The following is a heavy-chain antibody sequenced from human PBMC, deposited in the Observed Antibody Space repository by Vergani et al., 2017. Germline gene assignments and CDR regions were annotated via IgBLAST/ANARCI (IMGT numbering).Heavy chain of an antibody. CDR1: GFTVSSNY. CDR2: ISSSGSTI. CDR3: AREQSSSWFGFDP. D-gene: IGHD6-13*01. J-gene: IGHJ5*02. Sequence: VQLVESGGGLIQPGGSLRLSCAASGFTVSSNYMSWVRQAPGKGLEWVSYISSSGSTIYYADSVKGRFTISRDNAKNSLYLQMNSLRAEDTALYYCAREQSSSWFGFDPWGQGTLVTVSS. V-gene: IGHV3-11*01.